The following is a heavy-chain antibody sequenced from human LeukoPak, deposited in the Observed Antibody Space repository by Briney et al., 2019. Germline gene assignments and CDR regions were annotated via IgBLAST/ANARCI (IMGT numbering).Heavy chain of an antibody. CDR2: IIPILGIA. CDR1: GGTFSSYA. J-gene: IGHJ5*02. Sequence: SVKVSCKASGGTFSSYAISWVRQAPGQGLEWMGRIIPILGIANYAQKFQGRVTITADKSTSTAYMELSSLRSEDTAVYYCARDVGIVVVPAAISRGQTFVLNWFDPWGQGTLVTVSS. D-gene: IGHD2-2*01. CDR3: ARDVGIVVVPAAISRGQTFVLNWFDP. V-gene: IGHV1-69*04.